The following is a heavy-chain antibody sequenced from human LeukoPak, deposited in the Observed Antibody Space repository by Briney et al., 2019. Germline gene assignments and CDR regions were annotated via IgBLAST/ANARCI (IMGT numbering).Heavy chain of an antibody. V-gene: IGHV3-48*03. CDR1: GFTFSSYA. J-gene: IGHJ3*02. CDR2: ISSSGSTI. CDR3: ARERDYYYDSSGYYYGRGRLAFDI. Sequence: GGSLRLSCAASGFTFSSYAMSWVRQAPGKGLEWVSYISSSGSTIYYADSVKGRFTISRDNAKNSLYLQMNSLRAEDTAVYYCARERDYYYDSSGYYYGRGRLAFDIWGQGTMVTVSS. D-gene: IGHD3-22*01.